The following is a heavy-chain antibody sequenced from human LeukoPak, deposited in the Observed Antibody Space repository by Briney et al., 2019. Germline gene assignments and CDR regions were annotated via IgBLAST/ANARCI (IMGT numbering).Heavy chain of an antibody. CDR1: GFTFYDYA. V-gene: IGHV3-9*01. D-gene: IGHD6-13*01. J-gene: IGHJ5*02. Sequence: GGSLTLSCAASGFTFYDYAMHWLRQAPGKGLEGVSGISWNSASIGYADSVKGRFTISRDNAKNSLYLQMNSLRAEDTALYYCAKDGRRRAAAGNNWFDPWGQGTLATVSS. CDR3: AKDGRRRAAAGNNWFDP. CDR2: ISWNSASI.